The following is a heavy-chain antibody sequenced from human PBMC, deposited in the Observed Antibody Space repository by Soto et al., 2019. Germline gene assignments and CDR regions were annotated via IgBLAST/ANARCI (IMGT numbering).Heavy chain of an antibody. CDR1: GGSISTYY. Sequence: SETLSLTCTVSGGSISTYYWSWIRQPPGKGLEWIGCTHYSGSTNYNPSLKSRVTISIDTSKNQFSLKLNSVTAADTAVYYCARGHYDLLTGDYGPGYYYYYGMDVWGQGTTVTVSS. CDR3: ARGHYDLLTGDYGPGYYYYYGMDV. CDR2: THYSGST. J-gene: IGHJ6*02. V-gene: IGHV4-59*01. D-gene: IGHD3-9*01.